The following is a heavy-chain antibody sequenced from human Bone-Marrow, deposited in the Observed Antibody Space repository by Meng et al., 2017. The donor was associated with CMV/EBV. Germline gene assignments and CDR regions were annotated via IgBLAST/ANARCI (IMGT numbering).Heavy chain of an antibody. CDR2: INHSGST. V-gene: IGHV4-34*01. CDR3: ARLRMVVPAATSPRYYYYGMDV. D-gene: IGHD2-2*01. CDR1: GGSFSGYY. J-gene: IGHJ6*02. Sequence: SEPLSLTCAVYGGSFSGYYWSWIRQPPGKGLEWIGEINHSGSTNYNPSLKSRVTISVDTSKNQFSLKLSSVTAADTAVYYCARLRMVVPAATSPRYYYYGMDVWGQGTTVTVSS.